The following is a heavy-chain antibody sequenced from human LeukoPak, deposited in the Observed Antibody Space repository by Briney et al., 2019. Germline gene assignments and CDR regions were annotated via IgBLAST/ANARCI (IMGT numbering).Heavy chain of an antibody. CDR1: GFTFSSYS. V-gene: IGHV4-59*01. D-gene: IGHD2-15*01. CDR2: IYYSGST. J-gene: IGHJ3*02. Sequence: GSLRLSCAASGFTFSSYSMNWVRQAPGKGLEWIGYIYYSGSTNYNPSLKSRVTISVDTSKNQFSLKLSSVTAADTAVYYCARPYCSGGGCYSDVFDIWGQGTMVTVSS. CDR3: ARPYCSGGGCYSDVFDI.